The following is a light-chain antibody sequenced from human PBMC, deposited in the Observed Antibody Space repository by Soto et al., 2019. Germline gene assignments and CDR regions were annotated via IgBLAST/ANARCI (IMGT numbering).Light chain of an antibody. Sequence: DIQMTQSPSTLSASVGDRVTITCRASQSISSWLAWYQQKPGKAPKLLIYKASSLESGVPSRFSGSGSGTEVTLTISGLQPDDFATYYCQQYNSDPLTFGGGTEVKI. CDR3: QQYNSDPLT. V-gene: IGKV1-5*03. CDR1: QSISSW. J-gene: IGKJ4*01. CDR2: KAS.